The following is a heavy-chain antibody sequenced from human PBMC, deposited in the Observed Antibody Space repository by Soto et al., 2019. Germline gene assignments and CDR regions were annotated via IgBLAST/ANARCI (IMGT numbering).Heavy chain of an antibody. CDR1: GGSFSGYY. CDR3: ARGKGLIEAAGYWFEP. D-gene: IGHD6-13*01. J-gene: IGHJ5*02. CDR2: INHSGST. Sequence: PSETLSLTCAVYGGSFSGYYWSWIRQPPGKGLEWIGEINHSGSTNYNPSLKSRVTISVDTSKNQFSLKLSSVTAADTAVYYCARGKGLIEAAGYWFEPWGQGTLVTVSS. V-gene: IGHV4-34*01.